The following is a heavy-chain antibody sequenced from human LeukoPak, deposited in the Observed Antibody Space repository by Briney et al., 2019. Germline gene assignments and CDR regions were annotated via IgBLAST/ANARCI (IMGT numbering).Heavy chain of an antibody. J-gene: IGHJ4*02. CDR3: ARGHVTGSDRPWDY. D-gene: IGHD3-9*01. V-gene: IGHV3-74*01. CDR2: IIGDGNSI. CDR1: DFSFRSHW. Sequence: PGGSLRLSCATSDFSFRSHWMHWVRQAPGKGLVWVSRIIGDGNSISYADSVKGRFTISRDNAKNTLYLQMNSLRAEDTAVYYCARGHVTGSDRPWDYWGQGVLVTVSS.